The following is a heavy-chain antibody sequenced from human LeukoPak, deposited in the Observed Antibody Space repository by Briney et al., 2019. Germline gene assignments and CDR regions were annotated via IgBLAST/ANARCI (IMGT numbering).Heavy chain of an antibody. CDR2: IYSGGST. V-gene: IGHV3-66*01. D-gene: IGHD3-22*01. CDR1: GFTVRSNY. Sequence: PGGSLRLSCAASGFTVRSNYMSWVRQAPGKGLEWVSVIYSGGSTYYADSVKGRFTISRDNSKNTLYLQMNSLRAEDTAVYYCARESGRHYYDSSGYYWGQGTLVTVSS. J-gene: IGHJ4*02. CDR3: ARESGRHYYDSSGYY.